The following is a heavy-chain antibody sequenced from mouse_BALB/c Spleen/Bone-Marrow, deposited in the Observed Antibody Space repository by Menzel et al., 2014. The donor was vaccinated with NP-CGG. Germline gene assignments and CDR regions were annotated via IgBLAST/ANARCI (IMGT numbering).Heavy chain of an antibody. CDR3: ASPYGYEDYSAMDY. V-gene: IGHV1-7*01. D-gene: IGHD1-2*01. CDR1: GYTFTSYW. Sequence: QVQLKESGAELAKPGASVKMSCKASGYTFTSYWMHWVKQRPGQVLEWIGYINPSTGYTEYNLKFKDKATLTEDKSSSTAYIQLSSLTSEDSAVYYCASPYGYEDYSAMDYWGQGTSVTVSS. J-gene: IGHJ4*01. CDR2: INPSTGYT.